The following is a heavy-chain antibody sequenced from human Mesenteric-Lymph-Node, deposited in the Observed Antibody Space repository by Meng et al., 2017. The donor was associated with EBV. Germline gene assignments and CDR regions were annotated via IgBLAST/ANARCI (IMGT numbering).Heavy chain of an antibody. D-gene: IGHD3-10*01. Sequence: QIQFQQVGARLLKPSETLSLACTVYGGSFTDHYWTWSRQTPGKGLEWIAEINHSGGTNYNLSLKNRVTISIDLSKSHFSLKVSSVTAADTAVYYCARSSYGSGSYSPFDFWGEGNLVTVSS. J-gene: IGHJ4*02. CDR2: INHSGGT. V-gene: IGHV4-34*01. CDR1: GGSFTDHY. CDR3: ARSSYGSGSYSPFDF.